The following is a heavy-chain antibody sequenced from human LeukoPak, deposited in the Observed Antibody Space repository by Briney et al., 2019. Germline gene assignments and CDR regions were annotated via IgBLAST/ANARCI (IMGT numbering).Heavy chain of an antibody. Sequence: GASVKVSCKASGYTFTGYYMHWVRQAPGQGLEWMGWINPNSGGTNYAQKFQGRVTMTRDTSISTAYMELSRLRSDDTAVYYRARGLDTAMVSRFDPWGQGTLVTVSS. CDR1: GYTFTGYY. CDR3: ARGLDTAMVSRFDP. J-gene: IGHJ5*02. CDR2: INPNSGGT. D-gene: IGHD5-18*01. V-gene: IGHV1-2*02.